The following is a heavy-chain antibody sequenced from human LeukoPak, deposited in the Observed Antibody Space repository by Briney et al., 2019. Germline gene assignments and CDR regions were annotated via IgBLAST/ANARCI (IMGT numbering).Heavy chain of an antibody. Sequence: ASVKVSCKVSGYTLTELSMHWVRQAPGKGLEWMGGFDPENGETIYAQKFQGRVTMTEDTSTDTAYMELSSLRSEDTAVYYCATSVTSAAARDYWGQGTLVTVSS. CDR2: FDPENGET. CDR3: ATSVTSAAARDY. V-gene: IGHV1-24*01. J-gene: IGHJ4*02. D-gene: IGHD6-13*01. CDR1: GYTLTELS.